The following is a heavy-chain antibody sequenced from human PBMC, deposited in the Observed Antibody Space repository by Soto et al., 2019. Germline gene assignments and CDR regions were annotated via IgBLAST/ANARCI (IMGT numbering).Heavy chain of an antibody. CDR3: AREPLAHSYFDY. CDR2: LYNDERT. CDR1: GDSVSSHY. J-gene: IGHJ4*02. V-gene: IGHV4-4*07. Sequence: SETLSLTCTVSGDSVSSHYWSWIRQPAGKGLEWLGRLYNDERTNYNPSLKSRVTMSMDTSKNQFSLKLTSVTAADSAVYFCAREPLAHSYFDYWGQGTLVTVSS.